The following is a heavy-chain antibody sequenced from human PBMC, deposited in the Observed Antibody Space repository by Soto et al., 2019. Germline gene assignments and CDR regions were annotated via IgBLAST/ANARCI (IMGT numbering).Heavy chain of an antibody. D-gene: IGHD3-10*01. Sequence: GGSLRLSCAASGFTFSSYAMHWVRQAPRKGLAWVAVISYDGSDKYYADSVKGRFTISRDNPKNTLYLKMNSLRAEDTAGYYCARDLLDWGSEDYYYYGMDVWGQGTTVTVSS. V-gene: IGHV3-30-3*01. CDR1: GFTFSSYA. J-gene: IGHJ6*02. CDR3: ARDLLDWGSEDYYYYGMDV. CDR2: ISYDGSDK.